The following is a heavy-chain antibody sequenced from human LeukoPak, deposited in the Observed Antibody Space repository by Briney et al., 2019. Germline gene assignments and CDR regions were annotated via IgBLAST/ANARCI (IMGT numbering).Heavy chain of an antibody. D-gene: IGHD3-10*02. J-gene: IGHJ6*04. CDR2: ISSNGGST. Sequence: ASVKVSCKASGGTFSSYAMHWVRQAPGKGLEYVSAISSNGGSTYYANSVKGRFTISRDNSKNTLYLQMGSLRAEDTAVYYCAELGITMIGGVWGKGTTVTISS. CDR3: AELGITMIGGV. V-gene: IGHV3-64*01. CDR1: GGTFSSYA.